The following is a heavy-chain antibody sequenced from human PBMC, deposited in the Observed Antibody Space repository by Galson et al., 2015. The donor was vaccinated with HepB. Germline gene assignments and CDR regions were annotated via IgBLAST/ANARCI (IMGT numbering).Heavy chain of an antibody. D-gene: IGHD6-13*01. CDR3: AKVGGRRQQLYYGMDV. Sequence: SLRLSCAASGFTFSSYGMHWVRQAPGKGLEWVAVISYDGSNKYYADSVKGRFTISRDNSKNTLYLQMNSLRAEDTAVYYCAKVGGRRQQLYYGMDVWGQGTTVTVSS. CDR1: GFTFSSYG. J-gene: IGHJ6*02. CDR2: ISYDGSNK. V-gene: IGHV3-30*18.